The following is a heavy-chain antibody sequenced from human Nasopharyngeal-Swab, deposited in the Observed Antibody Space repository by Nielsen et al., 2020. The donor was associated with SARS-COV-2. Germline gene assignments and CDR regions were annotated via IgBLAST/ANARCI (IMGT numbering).Heavy chain of an antibody. V-gene: IGHV4-59*08. J-gene: IGHJ6*03. CDR2: IYYSGST. Sequence: PGKGLEWIGYIYYSGSTSYNPSLKSRVTISVDTSKNQFSLKLSSVTAADTAVYYCARQIYDFWSGYGLVYYYYMDVWGKGTTVTVSS. D-gene: IGHD3-3*01. CDR3: ARQIYDFWSGYGLVYYYYMDV.